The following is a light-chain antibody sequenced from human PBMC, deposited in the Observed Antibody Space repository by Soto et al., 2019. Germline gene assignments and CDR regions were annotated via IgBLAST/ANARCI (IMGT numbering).Light chain of an antibody. V-gene: IGKV4-1*01. CDR1: QSLLYSSNSKNY. CDR3: QQSYSSPRT. CDR2: WAS. J-gene: IGKJ1*01. Sequence: DIVMTQSPDSLAVSLGERATIKCKASQSLLYSSNSKNYLAWYQQKPGQPPKLLIYWASSRQPAVPDRFSGSGSGTDFTLTISSLQAEDVAVYYCQQSYSSPRTFGQGTKVDIK.